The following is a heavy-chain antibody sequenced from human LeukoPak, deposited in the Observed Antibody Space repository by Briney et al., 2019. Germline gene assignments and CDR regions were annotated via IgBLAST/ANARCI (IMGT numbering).Heavy chain of an antibody. CDR2: IYYSGST. D-gene: IGHD2-15*01. J-gene: IGHJ5*02. CDR1: GGSISSSSYY. Sequence: SETLSLTCTVSGGSISSSSYYWGWIRQPPGKGLEWIGSIYYSGSTYYNPSLKSRVTISVDTSNKLFSLKLSSVTAADTAVYYCARVSCSGGACPFGSWFDPWGQGTLVTVSS. CDR3: ARVSCSGGACPFGSWFDP. V-gene: IGHV4-39*02.